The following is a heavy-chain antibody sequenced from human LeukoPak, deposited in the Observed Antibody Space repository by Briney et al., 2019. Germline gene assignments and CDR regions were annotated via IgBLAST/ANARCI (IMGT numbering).Heavy chain of an antibody. V-gene: IGHV1-69*04. CDR1: GGTFSSYA. D-gene: IGHD6-13*01. Sequence: SVKVSCKASGGTFSSYAISWVRQAPGQGLEWMGRIIPILGIANYAQKFQGRVTMTTDTSTSTAYMELRSLRSDDTAVYYCARAGRIAAAGTGNYWGQGTLVTVSS. J-gene: IGHJ4*02. CDR3: ARAGRIAAAGTGNY. CDR2: IIPILGIA.